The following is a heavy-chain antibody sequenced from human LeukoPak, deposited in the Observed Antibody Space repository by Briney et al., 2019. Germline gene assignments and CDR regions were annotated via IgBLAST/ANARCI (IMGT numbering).Heavy chain of an antibody. V-gene: IGHV3-21*01. CDR1: GFTFSSYS. J-gene: IGHJ4*02. CDR2: ISSSSSYI. CDR3: ARPPGVVRGVILDY. D-gene: IGHD3-10*01. Sequence: GGSLRLSCAASGFTFSSYSMNWVRQAPGKGLEWVSSISSSSSYIYYADSVKGRFTISRDHAKNSLYLQMNSLRAEDTAVYYCARPPGVVRGVILDYWGQGTLVTVSS.